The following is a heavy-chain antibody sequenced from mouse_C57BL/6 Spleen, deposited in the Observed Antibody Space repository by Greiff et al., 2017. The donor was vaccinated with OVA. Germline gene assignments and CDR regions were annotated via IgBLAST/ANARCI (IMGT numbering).Heavy chain of an antibody. CDR2: ISYDGSN. CDR3: AREDDGPLYYYARDY. J-gene: IGHJ4*01. CDR1: GYSITSGYY. Sequence: EVKLQESGPGLVKPSQSLSLTCSVTGYSITSGYYWNWIRQFPGNNLEWMGYISYDGSNNYNPSLKNRISITRDTSKNQFFLKLNSVTTEDTATYYCAREDDGPLYYYARDYWGQGTSVTVSS. V-gene: IGHV3-6*01. D-gene: IGHD2-3*01.